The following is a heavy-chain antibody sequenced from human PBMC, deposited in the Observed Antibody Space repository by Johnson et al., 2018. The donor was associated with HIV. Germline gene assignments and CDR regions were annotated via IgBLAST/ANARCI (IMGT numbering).Heavy chain of an antibody. J-gene: IGHJ3*02. D-gene: IGHD7-27*01. V-gene: IGHV3-30-3*01. CDR3: ARDLTNWGVGDAFDI. Sequence: VHLVESGGGVVQPGRSLRLSCAASGFTFSSYAMHWVRQAPGKGLDWVAVISYDGSNKYYADSVKGRFTISRDNSKNTLYLQMNSLRAEDTAVYYCARDLTNWGVGDAFDIWGQGTMVTVSS. CDR2: ISYDGSNK. CDR1: GFTFSSYA.